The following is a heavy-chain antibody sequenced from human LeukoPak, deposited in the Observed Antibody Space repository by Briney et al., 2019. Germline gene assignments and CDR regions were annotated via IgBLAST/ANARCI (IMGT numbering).Heavy chain of an antibody. V-gene: IGHV1-69*13. Sequence: ASVKVSCKASGGTFISYAISWVRQAPGQGLEWMGGIIPIFGTANYAQKFQGRITITADESTSTAYMELSSLRSEDTAVYYCARDSALGYCSSTSCGFNWFDPWGQGTLVTVSS. D-gene: IGHD2-2*01. CDR3: ARDSALGYCSSTSCGFNWFDP. CDR1: GGTFISYA. J-gene: IGHJ5*02. CDR2: IIPIFGTA.